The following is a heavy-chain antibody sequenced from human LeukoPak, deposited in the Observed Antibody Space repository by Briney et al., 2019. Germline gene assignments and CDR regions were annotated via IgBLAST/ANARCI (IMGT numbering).Heavy chain of an antibody. V-gene: IGHV3-20*04. Sequence: GGXLRLSCAASGFTFDDYGMSWVRQAPGKGREGVSRISWNVGSTGYADSVTRRFTISRDNAKNSLYLQMNSLRAEDTALYSCARNRRFGELLVDYWGQGTLVTVSS. D-gene: IGHD3-10*01. CDR1: GFTFDDYG. CDR3: ARNRRFGELLVDY. CDR2: ISWNVGST. J-gene: IGHJ4*02.